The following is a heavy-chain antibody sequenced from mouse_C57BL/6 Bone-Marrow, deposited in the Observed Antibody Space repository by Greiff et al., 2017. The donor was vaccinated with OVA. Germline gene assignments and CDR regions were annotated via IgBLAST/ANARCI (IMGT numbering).Heavy chain of an antibody. CDR3: ARHGGVSPWFAY. Sequence: EVKLMESGGGLVQPGGSLKLSCAASGFTFSDYYMYWVRQTPEKRLEWVAYISNGGGSTSYPDTVKGRFTISRDNAKNTLYRQMSRLKSEDTAMDYCARHGGVSPWFAYWGQGTLVTVSA. V-gene: IGHV5-12*01. D-gene: IGHD6-2*01. CDR1: GFTFSDYY. J-gene: IGHJ3*01. CDR2: ISNGGGST.